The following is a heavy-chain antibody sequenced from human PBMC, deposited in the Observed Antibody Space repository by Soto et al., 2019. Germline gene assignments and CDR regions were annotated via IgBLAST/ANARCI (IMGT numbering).Heavy chain of an antibody. CDR1: GGSVSSGSYY. CDR2: IYYSGST. V-gene: IGHV4-61*01. CDR3: AKWLRLAHWYYGMDV. J-gene: IGHJ6*02. D-gene: IGHD5-12*01. Sequence: QVQLQESGPGLVKPSETLSLTCTVSGGSVSSGSYYWSWIRQPPGKGLEWIGYIYYSGSTNYNPSLKSRVTISVDTSKNQFSLKLSSVTAADTAVYYCAKWLRLAHWYYGMDVWGQGTTVTVSS.